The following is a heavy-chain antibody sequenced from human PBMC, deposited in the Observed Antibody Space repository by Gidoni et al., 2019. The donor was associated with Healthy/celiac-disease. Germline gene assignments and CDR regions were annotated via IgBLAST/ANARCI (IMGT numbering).Heavy chain of an antibody. D-gene: IGHD3-16*02. CDR2: ISYDGSNK. J-gene: IGHJ4*02. CDR3: ARPGGVMITFGGVIR. CDR1: GFTFSRYA. V-gene: IGHV3-30-3*01. Sequence: QVQLVESGGGVVQPGRSLRLSCAASGFTFSRYAMHWVRQAPGKGLEWVAVISYDGSNKYYADSVKGRFTISRDNSKNTLYLQMNSLRAEDTAVYYCARPGGVMITFGGVIRWGQGTLVTVSS.